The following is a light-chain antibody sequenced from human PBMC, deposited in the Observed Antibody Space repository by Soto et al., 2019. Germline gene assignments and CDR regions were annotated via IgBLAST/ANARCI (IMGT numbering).Light chain of an antibody. CDR2: TNN. Sequence: QTFLAQPPSTSGAPGQRVTISCSGSSSNIGSNTVNWYQQLPGTAPKLLIYTNNQRPSGVRDRFSGSRSGTSASLAISGLQSEDEADYYCAAWDHSLNGSVFGTWTKVTVL. CDR3: AAWDHSLNGSV. CDR1: SSNIGSNT. J-gene: IGLJ1*01. V-gene: IGLV1-44*01.